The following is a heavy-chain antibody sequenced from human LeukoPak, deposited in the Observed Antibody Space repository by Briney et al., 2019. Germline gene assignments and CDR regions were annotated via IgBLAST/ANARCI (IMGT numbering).Heavy chain of an antibody. CDR1: GFTFSSYE. Sequence: GGSLRLSCAASGFTFSSYEMNWVRQAPGKGLEWVSYISSSAGTTYYADSVKGRFTISRDNAKNSLHLQMNSLRAEDTAVYYCARQQLQLWYDWGQGTLVTVSS. CDR3: ARQQLQLWYD. CDR2: ISSSAGTT. J-gene: IGHJ4*02. D-gene: IGHD5-18*01. V-gene: IGHV3-48*03.